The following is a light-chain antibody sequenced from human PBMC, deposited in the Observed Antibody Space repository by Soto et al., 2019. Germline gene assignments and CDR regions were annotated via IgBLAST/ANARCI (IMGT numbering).Light chain of an antibody. CDR1: QSISPY. CDR2: SAS. J-gene: IGKJ4*01. V-gene: IGKV1-39*01. CDR3: QQSYSSPPT. Sequence: DIQRTQSPPSVSASVGDRITITCRASQSISPYLNWYQQKPGKAPQLLIYSASTLQSGVPSRFSGSGSGTDVALTITSLKTEDGSTYDGQQSYSSPPTFGGGTKVDIK.